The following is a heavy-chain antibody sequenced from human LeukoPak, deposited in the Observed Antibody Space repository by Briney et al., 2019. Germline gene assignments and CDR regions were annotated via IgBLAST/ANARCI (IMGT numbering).Heavy chain of an antibody. V-gene: IGHV4-34*01. CDR3: ARTTPDYYDSSGDGPPFDY. CDR1: GGSFSGYY. Sequence: PSETLSLTCAVYGGSFSGYYWSWIRQPPGKGLEWIGEINHSGSTNYNPSLKSRVTISVDTSKNQFSLKLSSVTAADTAVYYCARTTPDYYDSSGDGPPFDYWGQGTLVTVSS. CDR2: INHSGST. J-gene: IGHJ4*02. D-gene: IGHD3-22*01.